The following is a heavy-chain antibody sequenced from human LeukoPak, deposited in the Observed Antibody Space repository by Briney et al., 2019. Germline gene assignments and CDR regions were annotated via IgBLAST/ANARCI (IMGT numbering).Heavy chain of an antibody. CDR1: GGSISNYY. D-gene: IGHD6-19*01. Sequence: PSETLSLTCTFSGGSISNYYWSWIRQPPGKGLEWIGYIYYSGSTNYNPSLKSRVTISVDTSKNQFSLKLTSVTAADTAVYYCARHEKSSGWYYDYWGQGTLVTVSS. J-gene: IGHJ4*02. CDR3: ARHEKSSGWYYDY. V-gene: IGHV4-59*08. CDR2: IYYSGST.